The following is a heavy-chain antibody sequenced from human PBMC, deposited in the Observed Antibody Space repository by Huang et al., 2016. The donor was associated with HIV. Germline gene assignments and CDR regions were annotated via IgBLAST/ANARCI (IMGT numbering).Heavy chain of an antibody. V-gene: IGHV3-9*01. J-gene: IGHJ4*02. CDR3: TNLPEPTSPWTDY. CDR1: GLPFEDYS. D-gene: IGHD1-1*01. CDR2: ITVKCGVKKG. Sequence: EVRLVESGGGLVQPGRSLRLSCAASGLPFEDYSMHWVRQGPGMGVEHGSGITVKCGVKKGKECYAESVRGRFIISRDDTGSSLYLQRNGVRVWDTALYYCTNLPEPTSPWTDYWGQGTLVTVSS.